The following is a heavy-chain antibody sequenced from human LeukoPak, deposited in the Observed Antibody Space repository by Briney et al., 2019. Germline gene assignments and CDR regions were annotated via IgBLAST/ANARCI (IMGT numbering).Heavy chain of an antibody. D-gene: IGHD2-2*01. CDR1: GYTFTSYD. V-gene: IGHV1-8*01. CDR2: MNPNSGNT. Sequence: ASVKASRKASGYTFTSYDITWVRQATGQGFEWMGWMNPNSGNTGYAQKFQGRVTVTRNTSICTAYMELSSLRSEDTAVYYCARERCSSTSCYHNWFDPCGQGTLVTVSS. CDR3: ARERCSSTSCYHNWFDP. J-gene: IGHJ5*02.